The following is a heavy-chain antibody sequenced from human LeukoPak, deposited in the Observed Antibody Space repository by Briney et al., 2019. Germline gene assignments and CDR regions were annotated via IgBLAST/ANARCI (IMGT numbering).Heavy chain of an antibody. V-gene: IGHV4-59*08. Sequence: SETLSLTCTVSGGSISSYYWSWIRQPPGKGLEWIGYIYYSGSTNYNPSLKSRVTISVDTSKNQFSLKLSSVTAADTAAYYCARQMATKLDYWGQGTLVTVSS. CDR1: GGSISSYY. CDR2: IYYSGST. D-gene: IGHD5-12*01. CDR3: ARQMATKLDY. J-gene: IGHJ4*02.